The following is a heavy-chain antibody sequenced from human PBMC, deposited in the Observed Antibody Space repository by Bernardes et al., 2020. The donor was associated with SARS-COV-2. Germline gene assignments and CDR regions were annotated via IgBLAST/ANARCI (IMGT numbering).Heavy chain of an antibody. CDR2: TISSTSAI. J-gene: IGHJ4*02. D-gene: IGHD1-26*01. V-gene: IGHV3-48*02. Sequence: GRSLKLSCASSGFTFSNYTMNWVRQAPGKGLEWVLSTISSTSAIYYAASVKGRFTISRANAKNSLYMQMNSVRDEDTAVYYCARDLRGGSQYWGQGTLVTVSS. CDR3: ARDLRGGSQY. CDR1: GFTFSNYT.